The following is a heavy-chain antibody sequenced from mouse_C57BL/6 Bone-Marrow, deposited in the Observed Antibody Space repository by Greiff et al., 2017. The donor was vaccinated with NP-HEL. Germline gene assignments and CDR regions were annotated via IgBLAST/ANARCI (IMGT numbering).Heavy chain of an antibody. CDR3: ARREVITTVVATDYFDY. Sequence: VQLQQSGAELMKPGASVKLSCKATGYTFTGYWIEWVKQRPGHGLEWIGEILPGSGSTNYNEKFKGKATFTADTSSNTAYMKLSSLTTEDSAIYYCARREVITTVVATDYFDYWGQGTTLTVSS. V-gene: IGHV1-9*01. CDR1: GYTFTGYW. J-gene: IGHJ2*01. D-gene: IGHD1-1*01. CDR2: ILPGSGST.